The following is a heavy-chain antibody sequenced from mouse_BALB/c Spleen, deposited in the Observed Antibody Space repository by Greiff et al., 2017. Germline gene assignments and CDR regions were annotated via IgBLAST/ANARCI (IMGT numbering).Heavy chain of an antibody. V-gene: IGHV7-3*02. D-gene: IGHD1-1*01. CDR1: GFTFTDYY. J-gene: IGHJ2*01. Sequence: EVKVVESGGGLVQPGGSLRLSCATSGFTFTDYYMSWVRQPPGKALEWLGFIRNKANGYTTEYSASVKGRFTISRDNSQSILYLQMNTLRAEDSATYYCARTTVYFDYWGQGTTLTVSS. CDR2: IRNKANGYTT. CDR3: ARTTVYFDY.